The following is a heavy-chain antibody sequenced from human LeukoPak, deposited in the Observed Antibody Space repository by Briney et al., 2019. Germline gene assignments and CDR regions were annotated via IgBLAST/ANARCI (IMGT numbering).Heavy chain of an antibody. V-gene: IGHV3-23*01. J-gene: IGHJ3*02. D-gene: IGHD5-18*01. CDR3: AKDPPTVMANAFHI. Sequence: PGGSLRLSCAASGFTFSDHYMDWVRQAPGKGLEWVSSISGSGGTTYYADSVKGRFTISRDNSKNTLYLQMNSLRADDTAVYSCAKDPPTVMANAFHIWGQGTMVTVS. CDR1: GFTFSDHY. CDR2: ISGSGGTT.